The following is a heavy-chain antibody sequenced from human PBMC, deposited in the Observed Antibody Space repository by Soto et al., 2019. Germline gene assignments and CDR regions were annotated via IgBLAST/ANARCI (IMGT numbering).Heavy chain of an antibody. CDR3: ARDPSYYVFWGGYYYYGMDV. V-gene: IGHV7-4-1*01. J-gene: IGHJ6*02. D-gene: IGHD3-3*01. Sequence: ASVKVSCKASGYTFTSYAMNWVRQAPGQGLEWMGWINTNTGNPTYAQGFTGRFVFSLDTSVSTAYLQICSLKAEDTAVYYCARDPSYYVFWGGYYYYGMDVWGQGTTVTVP. CDR1: GYTFTSYA. CDR2: INTNTGNP.